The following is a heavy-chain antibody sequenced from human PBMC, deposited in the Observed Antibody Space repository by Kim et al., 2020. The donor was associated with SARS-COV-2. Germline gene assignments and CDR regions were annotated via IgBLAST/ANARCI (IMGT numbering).Heavy chain of an antibody. V-gene: IGHV3-64*01. J-gene: IGHJ4*02. Sequence: ANSVKGRFTISRDNSKNTLYLQMGSLRAEDMAVYYCARGISSSSSLDLDYWGQGTLVTVSS. CDR3: ARGISSSSSLDLDY. D-gene: IGHD6-6*01.